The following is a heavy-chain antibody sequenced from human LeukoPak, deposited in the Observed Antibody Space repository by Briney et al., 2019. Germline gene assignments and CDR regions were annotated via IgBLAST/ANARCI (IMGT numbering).Heavy chain of an antibody. Sequence: ASVKLSCKTSGYTFTTYYIHWVRQAPGQGLEWLGIINPSGGTTTYAQKFQGRVTMTRDTSTSTVYMELNTLRSEDTAVYYCARGSNYYYDVTADYPRYWGQGALVTVSS. CDR1: GYTFTTYY. J-gene: IGHJ4*02. CDR3: ARGSNYYYDVTADYPRY. CDR2: INPSGGTT. V-gene: IGHV1-46*01. D-gene: IGHD3-22*01.